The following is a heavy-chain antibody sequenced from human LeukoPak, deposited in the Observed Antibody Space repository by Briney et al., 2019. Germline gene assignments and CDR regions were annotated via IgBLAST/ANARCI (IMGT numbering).Heavy chain of an antibody. V-gene: IGHV3-30-3*01. CDR1: GLTFSTYA. CDR2: ISYDGGNK. J-gene: IGHJ6*02. Sequence: GGSLRLSCAASGLTFSTYAMHWVRQAPGKGLEWVVVISYDGGNKYYADSVKGRFTISRDNSKNTLYLQMNSLRAEDTAVYYCARDDYGVDVWGQGITVTVSS. CDR3: ARDDYGVDV.